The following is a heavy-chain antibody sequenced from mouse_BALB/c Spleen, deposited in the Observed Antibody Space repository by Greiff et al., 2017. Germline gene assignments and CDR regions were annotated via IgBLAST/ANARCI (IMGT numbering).Heavy chain of an antibody. CDR3: ARGGYDRGNYYAMDY. J-gene: IGHJ4*01. CDR2: ISDGGSYT. CDR1: GFTFSSYG. Sequence: EVQLVESGGGLVQPGGSLKLSCAASGFTFSSYGMSWVRQTPEKRLEWVATISDGGSYTYYPDSVKGRFTISRDNAKNNLYLQMSSLKSEDTAMYYCARGGYDRGNYYAMDYWGQGTSVTVSS. D-gene: IGHD2-14*01. V-gene: IGHV5-4*02.